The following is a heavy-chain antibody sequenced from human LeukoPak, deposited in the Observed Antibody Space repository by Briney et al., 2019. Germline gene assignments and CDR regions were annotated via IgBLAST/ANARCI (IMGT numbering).Heavy chain of an antibody. Sequence: SVKVSCKASGGTFSSYAISWVRQAPGQGLEWMGRIIPILGIANYAQKFQGRVTITAEKSTSTAYMELSSLRSEDTAVYYCARALCSGGSCYPISDAFDIWGHGKMVTVSS. CDR2: IIPILGIA. J-gene: IGHJ3*02. V-gene: IGHV1-69*04. CDR3: ARALCSGGSCYPISDAFDI. CDR1: GGTFSSYA. D-gene: IGHD2-15*01.